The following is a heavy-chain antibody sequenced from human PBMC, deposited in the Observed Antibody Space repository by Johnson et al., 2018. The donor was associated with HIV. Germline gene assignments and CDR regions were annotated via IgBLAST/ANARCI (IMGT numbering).Heavy chain of an antibody. J-gene: IGHJ3*01. D-gene: IGHD1-7*01. CDR2: IKSDGSST. Sequence: VQLVESGGGLVKPGGSLRLSCAASGFTFSNAWMTWVRQAPGKGLEWVGRIKSDGSSTSYADSVKGRFTISRDNAKNTLYLQMNSLRAEDTAVYYCARENYRRRDAFDVWGQGTVVIVSS. V-gene: IGHV3-74*01. CDR1: GFTFSNAW. CDR3: ARENYRRRDAFDV.